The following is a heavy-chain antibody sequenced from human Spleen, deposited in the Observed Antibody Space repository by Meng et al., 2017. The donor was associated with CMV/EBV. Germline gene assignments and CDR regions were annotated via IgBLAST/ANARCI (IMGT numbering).Heavy chain of an antibody. CDR3: AKGGWIQLWDRFDF. CDR1: GFSFDEYS. CDR2: IDWDGSNT. V-gene: IGHV3-43*01. Sequence: GESLKISCAASGFSFDEYSMHWVRQAPGKGLEWVSLIDWDGSNTRYADSVKGRFTISRDNSKNSLFLQMNSLRSEDTAFYYCAKGGWIQLWDRFDFWGQGTLVTVSS. J-gene: IGHJ4*02. D-gene: IGHD5-18*01.